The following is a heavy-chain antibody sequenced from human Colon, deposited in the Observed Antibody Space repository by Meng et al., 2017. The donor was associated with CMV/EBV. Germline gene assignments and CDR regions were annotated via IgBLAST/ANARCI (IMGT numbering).Heavy chain of an antibody. CDR1: KIKFSSYA. V-gene: IGHV3-23*01. D-gene: IGHD1-1*01. Sequence: GESLKISCVASKIKFSSYAMSWVRRAPGKGLEWVSTISGSGVNTHYADSVKGRFIISRDNSKNTLYLQTDSLRAEDTAVYYCARGTTGTSYYYGLDIWGQGTTVTVSS. CDR3: ARGTTGTSYYYGLDI. CDR2: ISGSGVNT. J-gene: IGHJ6*02.